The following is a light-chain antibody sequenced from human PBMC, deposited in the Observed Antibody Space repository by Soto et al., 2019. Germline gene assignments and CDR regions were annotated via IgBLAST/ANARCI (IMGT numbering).Light chain of an antibody. V-gene: IGKV3-20*01. CDR2: GSS. CDR3: QQYGSSPPYT. J-gene: IGKJ2*01. Sequence: VLTQSPGTLSLSPGERASLSCRASQSVSNNYLAWYQQKPGQSPKLLIFGSSDRATGIPDRFSGSGSGTDFTLTISRLEPEDFAVYYCQQYGSSPPYTFGQGTKLEIK. CDR1: QSVSNNY.